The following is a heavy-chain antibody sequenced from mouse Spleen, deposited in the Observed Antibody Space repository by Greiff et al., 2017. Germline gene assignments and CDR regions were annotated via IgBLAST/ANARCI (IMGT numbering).Heavy chain of an antibody. J-gene: IGHJ2*01. CDR2: INSNGGST. CDR1: GFTFSSYY. D-gene: IGHD2-10*01. CDR3: ARQGAYYGNSFDY. V-gene: IGHV5-6-2*01. Sequence: EVMLVESGGGLVKLGGSLKLSCAASGFTFSSYYMSWVRQTPEKRLELVAAINSNGGSTYYPDTVKGRFTISRDNAKNTLYLQMSSLKSEDTALYYCARQGAYYGNSFDYWGQGTTLTVSS.